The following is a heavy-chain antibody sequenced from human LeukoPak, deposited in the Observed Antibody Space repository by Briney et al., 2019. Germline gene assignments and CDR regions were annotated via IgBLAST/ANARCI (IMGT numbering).Heavy chain of an antibody. CDR1: GFSFSDAW. V-gene: IGHV4-38-2*01. CDR2: IYHSGST. CDR3: ARAYSNAWYSYFHH. J-gene: IGHJ1*01. Sequence: GSLRLSCAASGFSFSDAWMSWVRQAPGKGLEWIGNIYHSGSTYYNPSLKSRLTISLDTSKNQFSLNLSSVTAADTAVYYCARAYSNAWYSYFHHWGQGTLVTVSS. D-gene: IGHD6-19*01.